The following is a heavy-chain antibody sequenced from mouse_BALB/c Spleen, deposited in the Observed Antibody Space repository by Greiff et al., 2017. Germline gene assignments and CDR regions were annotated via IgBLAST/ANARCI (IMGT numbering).Heavy chain of an antibody. V-gene: IGHV3-8*02. J-gene: IGHJ2*01. Sequence: EVQLKESGPSLVKPSQTLSLTCSVTGDSITSGYWNWIRKFPGNKLEYMGYISYSGSTYYNPSLKSRISITRDTSKNQYYLQLNSVTTEDTATYYCARYDGYYSYYFDYWGQGTTLTVSS. CDR1: GDSITSGY. D-gene: IGHD2-3*01. CDR3: ARYDGYYSYYFDY. CDR2: ISYSGST.